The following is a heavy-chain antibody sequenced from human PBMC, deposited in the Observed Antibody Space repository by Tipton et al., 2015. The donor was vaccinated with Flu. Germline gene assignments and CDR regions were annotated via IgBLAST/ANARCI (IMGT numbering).Heavy chain of an antibody. CDR2: VYHSGRT. V-gene: IGHV4-38-2*02. CDR1: GFSISSGYF. J-gene: IGHJ5*01. D-gene: IGHD4-11*01. CDR3: ARRDFSNYVSEPKNWFDF. Sequence: TLSLTCTVSGFSISSGYFWGWIRQPPGKGLEWIGRVYHSGRTHYNASLKSRVTLAVDTSKDQFSLRLTSVTAADTAAYFCARRDFSNYVSEPKNWFDFWGQGTLVTVSS.